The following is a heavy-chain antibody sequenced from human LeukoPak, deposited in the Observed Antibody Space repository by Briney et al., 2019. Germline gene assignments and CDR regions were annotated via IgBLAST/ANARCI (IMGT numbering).Heavy chain of an antibody. Sequence: GGSLRLSCAASEFIFSNYDMHWVRQAPGKGLGWVSLIRYDGRSEYYSAYMQGRFTVSRDNSKNNLYLNMNNLRPEDTAVYYCARTRLGTSTSFYFDLWGQGTLVTVSS. V-gene: IGHV3-30*02. CDR3: ARTRLGTSTSFYFDL. CDR2: IRYDGRSE. CDR1: EFIFSNYD. J-gene: IGHJ4*02. D-gene: IGHD1-26*01.